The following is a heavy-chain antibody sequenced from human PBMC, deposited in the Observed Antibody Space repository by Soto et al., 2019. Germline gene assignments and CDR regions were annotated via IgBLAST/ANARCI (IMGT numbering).Heavy chain of an antibody. J-gene: IGHJ4*02. D-gene: IGHD6-13*01. Sequence: GGSLRLSCVASGYTFNSHEMNWIRQTPGKRLEWISSVSGSGTTKYADSVKGRFTISRDNAHKSIYLQMNSLRVEDTGVYYCARGGIHWGQGALVTVSS. CDR3: ARGGIH. V-gene: IGHV3-48*03. CDR2: VSGSGTT. CDR1: GYTFNSHE.